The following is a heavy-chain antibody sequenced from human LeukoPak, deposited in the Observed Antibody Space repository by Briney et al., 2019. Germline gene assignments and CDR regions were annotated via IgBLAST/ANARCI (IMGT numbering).Heavy chain of an antibody. CDR2: ISYDGSNK. V-gene: IGHV3-30*18. CDR1: GFTFSSYG. J-gene: IGHJ5*02. CDR3: AKGSRAMIVAPFPGTWFDP. D-gene: IGHD3-22*01. Sequence: GRSLRLSCAASGFTFSSYGMHWVRQAPGKGLEWVAVISYDGSNKYYADSVKGRFTISRDNSKNTLYLQMNGLRAEDTAVYYCAKGSRAMIVAPFPGTWFDPWGQGTLVTVSS.